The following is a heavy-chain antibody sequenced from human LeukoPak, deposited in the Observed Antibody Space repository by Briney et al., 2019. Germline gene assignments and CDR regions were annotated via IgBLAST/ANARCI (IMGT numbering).Heavy chain of an antibody. CDR3: ARVSPVTVAGFDY. CDR1: GDSLSGFS. CDR2: IYVGGSS. D-gene: IGHD6-19*01. Sequence: SETLSLTCTVSGDSLSGFSWNWIRQSAGKGLEWIGRIYVGGSSNYNPSLRGRVTMSVDMTTNQFSLKLRTLTAADTATYYCARVSPVTVAGFDYWGQGVRVTVSS. J-gene: IGHJ4*02. V-gene: IGHV4-4*07.